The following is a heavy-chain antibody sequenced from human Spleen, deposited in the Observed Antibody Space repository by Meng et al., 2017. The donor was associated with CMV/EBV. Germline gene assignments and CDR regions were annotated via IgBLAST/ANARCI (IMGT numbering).Heavy chain of an antibody. CDR1: GFTFSNYW. Sequence: GESLKISCAASGFTFSNYWMYWVRQAPGKGLVWVSRLNADGSTTAYAGSVKGRFTISRDNARNTLYLQMSGLRAEDTAIYYCSKGPRAGSRYGYVESWGQGTLVTVSS. V-gene: IGHV3-74*01. D-gene: IGHD5-18*01. CDR3: SKGPRAGSRYGYVES. CDR2: LNADGSTT. J-gene: IGHJ5*02.